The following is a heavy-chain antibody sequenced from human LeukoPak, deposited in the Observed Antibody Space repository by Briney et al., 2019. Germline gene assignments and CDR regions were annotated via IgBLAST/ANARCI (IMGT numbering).Heavy chain of an antibody. Sequence: PGRSLRLSCAASGFTYDDYAMHWVRQAPGKGLEWVSGISWNSGSIGYADSVKGRFTISRDNAKNSLYLQMNSLRAEDTALYYCAKDGYGSGSYYTPYYFDYWGQGTLVTVSS. CDR3: AKDGYGSGSYYTPYYFDY. V-gene: IGHV3-9*01. CDR2: ISWNSGSI. D-gene: IGHD3-10*01. J-gene: IGHJ4*02. CDR1: GFTYDDYA.